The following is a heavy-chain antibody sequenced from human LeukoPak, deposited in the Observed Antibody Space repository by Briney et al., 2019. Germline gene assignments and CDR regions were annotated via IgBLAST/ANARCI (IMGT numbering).Heavy chain of an antibody. CDR2: IKSKTDGGTT. V-gene: IGHV3-15*01. Sequence: GGSLRLSCAASGFTFSSYAMSWVRQAPGKGLEWVGRIKSKTDGGTTDYAAPVKGRFTISRDDSKNTLYLQMNSLKTEDTAVYYCTTGTRERTLGYFDYWGQGTLVTVSS. CDR3: TTGTRERTLGYFDY. D-gene: IGHD3-16*01. J-gene: IGHJ4*02. CDR1: GFTFSSYA.